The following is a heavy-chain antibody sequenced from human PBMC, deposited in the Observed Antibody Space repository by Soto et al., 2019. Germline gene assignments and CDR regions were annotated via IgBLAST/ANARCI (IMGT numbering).Heavy chain of an antibody. CDR2: IYYSGNT. V-gene: IGHV4-30-4*01. CDR1: GGSISSGYYY. J-gene: IGHJ6*02. D-gene: IGHD3-9*01. CDR3: ASSSIYGMDV. Sequence: PSETLSLTCSVSGGSISSGYYYWSWIRQPPGKGLEWIGNIYYSGNTYYNPSLKSRLIISIDTSKNQFFLKVGSVTAADTAVYYCASSSIYGMDVWGQGTTVTVSS.